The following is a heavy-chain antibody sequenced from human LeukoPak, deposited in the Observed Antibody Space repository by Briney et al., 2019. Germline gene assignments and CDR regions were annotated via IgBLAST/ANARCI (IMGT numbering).Heavy chain of an antibody. V-gene: IGHV4-34*01. Sequence: SETLSLTCAVYGGSFSGYYWSWTRQPPGKGLEWIGEINHSGSTNYNPSLKSRVTISVDTSKNQFSLKLSSVTAADTAVYYCARGTGYCSSTSCYAGNWFDPWGQGTLVTVSS. D-gene: IGHD2-2*01. CDR1: GGSFSGYY. CDR2: INHSGST. CDR3: ARGTGYCSSTSCYAGNWFDP. J-gene: IGHJ5*02.